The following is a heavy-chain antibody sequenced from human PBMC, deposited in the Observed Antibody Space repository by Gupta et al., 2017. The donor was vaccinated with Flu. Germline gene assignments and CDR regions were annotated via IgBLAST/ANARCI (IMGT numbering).Heavy chain of an antibody. CDR3: AKHWRGSPKNYGMDV. CDR2: ISNDRSIR. V-gene: IGHV3-30*18. CDR1: YG. D-gene: IGHD3-16*01. Sequence: YGMHWVRQAPGKGLGGLASISNDRSIRNYADSGQGRFTMSRDKSESRLYLQMSRLSSADTAVYYCAKHWRGSPKNYGMDVWGQGTTVTVSS. J-gene: IGHJ6*02.